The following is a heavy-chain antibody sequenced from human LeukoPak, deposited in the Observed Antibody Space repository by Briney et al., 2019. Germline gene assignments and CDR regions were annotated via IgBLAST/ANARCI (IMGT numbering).Heavy chain of an antibody. CDR3: ARGYCSGSTCYLAFDI. J-gene: IGHJ3*02. CDR2: IYHSGST. Sequence: SETLSLTCTVSGGSISSGGYYWGWIRQPPGKGLEWIGYIYHSGSTYYNPSLKSRVTISVDTSKNQFSLNLSSVTAADTAVYYCARGYCSGSTCYLAFDIWGQGTMVTVSS. D-gene: IGHD2-15*01. V-gene: IGHV4-30-2*01. CDR1: GGSISSGGYY.